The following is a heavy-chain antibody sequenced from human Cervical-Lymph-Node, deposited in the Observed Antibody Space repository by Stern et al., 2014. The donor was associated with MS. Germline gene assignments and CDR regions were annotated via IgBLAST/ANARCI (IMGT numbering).Heavy chain of an antibody. D-gene: IGHD2-8*02. CDR1: GDSISSYTHY. J-gene: IGHJ4*02. CDR3: AKHACTGAACPFDL. V-gene: IGHV4-39*01. Sequence: QVQLVESGPGLVKPSETLSLTCAVSGDSISSYTHYWAWIRQPPGKGLEWIGSGYYSGATYYNPSLKSPVTISVDTSKNPCSLGLNSVTAADTAVYYCAKHACTGAACPFDLWGQGTLVTVSS. CDR2: GYYSGAT.